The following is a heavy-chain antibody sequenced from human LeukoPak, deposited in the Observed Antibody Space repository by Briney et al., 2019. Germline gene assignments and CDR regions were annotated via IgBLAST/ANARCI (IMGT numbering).Heavy chain of an antibody. Sequence: GASVKVSRKASGGTFGSYAISWVRQAPGQGLEWMGGIIPIFGTANYAQKFQGRVTITADESTSTAYMELSSLRSEDTAVYYCARVGSGWYRSFDYWGQGTLVTVSS. CDR1: GGTFGSYA. CDR3: ARVGSGWYRSFDY. CDR2: IIPIFGTA. J-gene: IGHJ4*02. V-gene: IGHV1-69*13. D-gene: IGHD6-19*01.